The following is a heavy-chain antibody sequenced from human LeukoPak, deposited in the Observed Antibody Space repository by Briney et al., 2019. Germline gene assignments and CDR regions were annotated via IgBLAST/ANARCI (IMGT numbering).Heavy chain of an antibody. CDR3: ARGSPLGRNWFDP. CDR2: INHSGST. Sequence: SETLSLTCAVYSGSFSGYYWSWIRQPPGKGLEWIGEINHSGSTNYNPSLQSRVTISVDTSKNQFSLKLSSVTAADTAVYYCARGSPLGRNWFDPWGQGTLVTVSS. D-gene: IGHD1-14*01. J-gene: IGHJ5*02. CDR1: SGSFSGYY. V-gene: IGHV4-34*01.